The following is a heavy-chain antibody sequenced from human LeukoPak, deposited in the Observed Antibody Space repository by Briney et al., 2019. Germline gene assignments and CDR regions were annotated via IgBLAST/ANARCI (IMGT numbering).Heavy chain of an antibody. CDR3: ARDFPVSRRPHDWIDP. CDR1: GGSISTSSYY. V-gene: IGHV4-39*07. J-gene: IGHJ5*02. CDR2: IYYSGSA. Sequence: SETLSLTCTVSGGSISTSSYYWVWIRQPPGKGLEWLGTIYYSGSAYYNPSLKSRVTISVDASKNQLLLKLSSVTAADTAVYYCARDFPVSRRPHDWIDPWGQGTRVTVSS.